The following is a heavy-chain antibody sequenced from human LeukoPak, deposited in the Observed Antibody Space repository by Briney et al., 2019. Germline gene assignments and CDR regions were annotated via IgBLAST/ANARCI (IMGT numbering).Heavy chain of an antibody. J-gene: IGHJ4*02. CDR2: IYTSGGT. CDR3: ARLTRLSTSPDRYYLDY. D-gene: IGHD6-6*01. CDR1: GVSISSYS. V-gene: IGHV4-4*09. Sequence: SETLSLTCTVSGVSISSYSWSWIRQPPGKGLEWIGYIYTSGGTNYIPSPKSRVTISIDTSKNQFSLKLSSVTAADSAVYYCARLTRLSTSPDRYYLDYWGQGTLVTVSS.